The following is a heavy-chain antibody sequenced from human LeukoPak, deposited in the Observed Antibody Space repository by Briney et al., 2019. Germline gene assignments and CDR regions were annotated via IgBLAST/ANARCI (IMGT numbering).Heavy chain of an antibody. CDR3: TTESYSGTYTLDY. CDR1: GFTFTNAW. V-gene: IGHV3-15*01. J-gene: IGHJ4*02. CDR2: IKRKTDGGTT. Sequence: GGSLRLSCAASGFTFTNAWMSWVRQAPGKGLEWVGRIKRKTDGGTTDYAAPVKGRFTISRDDSRNTLDLQMNSLKTKDAAVYYCTTESYSGTYTLDYWGQETLVTVSS. D-gene: IGHD1-26*01.